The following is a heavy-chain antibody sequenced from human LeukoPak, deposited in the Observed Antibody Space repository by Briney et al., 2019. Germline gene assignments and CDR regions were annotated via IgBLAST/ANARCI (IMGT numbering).Heavy chain of an antibody. Sequence: SETLSLTCTVSGGSISSSSYYWGWIRQPPGKGLEWIGSIYYSGSTYYNPSLKSRVTISVDTSKNQFSLKLSSVTAADTAVYYCARVGDSSGYYYYYYMDVWGKGTTVTVSS. D-gene: IGHD3-22*01. CDR2: IYYSGST. CDR1: GGSISSSSYY. CDR3: ARVGDSSGYYYYYYMDV. V-gene: IGHV4-39*07. J-gene: IGHJ6*03.